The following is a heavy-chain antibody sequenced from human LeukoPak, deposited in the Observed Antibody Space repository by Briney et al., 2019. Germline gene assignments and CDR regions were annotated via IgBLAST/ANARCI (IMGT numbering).Heavy chain of an antibody. Sequence: GGSLRLSCAASGFTFSSYAMHWVRQAPGKGLEWVAVISYDGSNKYYADSVKGRFTISRDNGKNSLYLQMNSLRAEDTAVYYCASGMRVGPNIWGQGTLVTVSS. CDR2: ISYDGSNK. CDR3: ASGMRVGPNI. D-gene: IGHD1-26*01. V-gene: IGHV3-30-3*01. J-gene: IGHJ4*02. CDR1: GFTFSSYA.